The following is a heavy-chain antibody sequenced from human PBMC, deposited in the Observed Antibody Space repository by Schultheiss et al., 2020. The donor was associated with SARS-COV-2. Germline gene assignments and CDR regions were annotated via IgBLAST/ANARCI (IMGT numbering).Heavy chain of an antibody. Sequence: ASVKVSCKASGYTFNDYYLHWVRQAPGQGLQWMGWINPNSGGTNYAQKFQGWVTMTRDTSISTAYMELSRLRSDDTAVYYCARGYSWDYYGMDVWGQGTTVTV. J-gene: IGHJ6*02. CDR1: GYTFNDYY. V-gene: IGHV1-2*04. CDR3: ARGYSWDYYGMDV. D-gene: IGHD5-18*01. CDR2: INPNSGGT.